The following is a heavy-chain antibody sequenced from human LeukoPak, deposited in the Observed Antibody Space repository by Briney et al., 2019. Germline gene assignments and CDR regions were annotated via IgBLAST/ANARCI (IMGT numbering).Heavy chain of an antibody. J-gene: IGHJ4*02. CDR3: ARKYNWNDLGTFDY. V-gene: IGHV1-2*02. D-gene: IGHD1-1*01. CDR2: INPNSGGT. CDR1: GYTFTGYY. Sequence: ASVKVSCKASGYTFTGYYMHWVRQAPGQGLEWMGWINPNSGGTNYAQKFQGRVTMTRDTSISTAYMELSRLRSDDTAVYYCARKYNWNDLGTFDYWGQGTLVTVSS.